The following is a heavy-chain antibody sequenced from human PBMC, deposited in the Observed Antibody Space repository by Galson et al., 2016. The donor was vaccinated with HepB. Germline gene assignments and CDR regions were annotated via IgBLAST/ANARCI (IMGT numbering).Heavy chain of an antibody. CDR1: GGTFSSHG. Sequence: SVKVSCKASGGTFSSHGINWVRQAPGQGLEWMGGIIPIFDTPNYAQKFQGRVTITADESTSTAYMELSSLRSEDTAVYYCARAGYYDYVWGRYYFDYWGQGTLVTVSS. V-gene: IGHV1-69*13. J-gene: IGHJ4*02. CDR3: ARAGYYDYVWGRYYFDY. D-gene: IGHD3-16*01. CDR2: IIPIFDTP.